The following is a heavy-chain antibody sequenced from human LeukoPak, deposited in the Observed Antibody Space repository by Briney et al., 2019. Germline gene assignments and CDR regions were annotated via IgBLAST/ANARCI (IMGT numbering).Heavy chain of an antibody. Sequence: SETLSLTCAVYGGSLSGYYWSWIRQPPGKGLEWIGEINHSGSTNYNPSLKSRVTISVDTSKNQFSLKLSSVTAADTAVYYCARDRITMVRGVIFTRFDPWGQGTLVTVSS. CDR1: GGSLSGYY. V-gene: IGHV4-34*01. J-gene: IGHJ5*02. CDR3: ARDRITMVRGVIFTRFDP. CDR2: INHSGST. D-gene: IGHD3-10*01.